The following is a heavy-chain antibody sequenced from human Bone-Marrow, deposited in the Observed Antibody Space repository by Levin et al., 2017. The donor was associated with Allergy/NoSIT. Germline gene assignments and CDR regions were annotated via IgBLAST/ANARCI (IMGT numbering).Heavy chain of an antibody. CDR2: INWSGETT. J-gene: IGHJ5*02. Sequence: LSLTCAASGFPFDDHGMSWVRPGPGKGLEWVADINWSGETTRYADSVRGRFTISRDNAKKSLYLQLNSLSAEDTAFSFCVRGAIVGDTTRRGSWFDPWGPGTLVIVSS. V-gene: IGHV3-20*04. CDR1: GFPFDDHG. D-gene: IGHD1-26*01. CDR3: VRGAIVGDTTRRGSWFDP.